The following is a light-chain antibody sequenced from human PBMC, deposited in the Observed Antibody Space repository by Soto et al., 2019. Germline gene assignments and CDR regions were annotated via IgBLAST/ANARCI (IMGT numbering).Light chain of an antibody. CDR3: RQYNNWTPLT. CDR2: DAF. J-gene: IGKJ4*01. V-gene: IGKV3-15*01. CDR1: QSVCSK. Sequence: EVVMTQSPATLSVSPGERATLSCRASQSVCSKLDWYQQKPGQAPRLLILDAFTRATGIPARFSGSGSGTEFTLFISSLQYEDFAVVYFRQYNNWTPLTFGGGTKVEI.